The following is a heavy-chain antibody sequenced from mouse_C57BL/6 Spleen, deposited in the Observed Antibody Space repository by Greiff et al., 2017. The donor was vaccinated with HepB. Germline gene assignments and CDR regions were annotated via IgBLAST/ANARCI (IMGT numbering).Heavy chain of an antibody. CDR1: GYTFTSYW. Sequence: QVQLQQSGAELVRPGSSVKLSRKASGYTFTSYWMDWVKQRPGQGLEWIGNIYPSDSETHYNQKFKDKATLTVDKSSSTAYMQLSSLTSEDSAVYYCARKSSYWYFDVWGTGTTVTVSS. D-gene: IGHD1-1*01. CDR2: IYPSDSET. J-gene: IGHJ1*03. CDR3: ARKSSYWYFDV. V-gene: IGHV1-61*01.